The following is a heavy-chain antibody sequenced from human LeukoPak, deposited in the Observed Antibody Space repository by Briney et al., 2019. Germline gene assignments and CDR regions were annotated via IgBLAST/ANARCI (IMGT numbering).Heavy chain of an antibody. Sequence: GGSLRLSCAASGFTFSSYGMHWVRQAPGKGLEWVAVISYDGSNKYYADSVKGRFTISRDNSKNTLYLQMNSLRAEDTAVYYCARGGYCSSTSCFFDYWGKGTLVTVSS. J-gene: IGHJ4*02. V-gene: IGHV3-30*03. CDR1: GFTFSSYG. CDR3: ARGGYCSSTSCFFDY. D-gene: IGHD2-2*01. CDR2: ISYDGSNK.